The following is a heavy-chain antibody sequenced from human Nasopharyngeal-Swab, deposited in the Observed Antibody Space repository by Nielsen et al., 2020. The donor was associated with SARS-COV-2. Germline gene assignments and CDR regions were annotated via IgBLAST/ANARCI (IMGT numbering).Heavy chain of an antibody. CDR2: ISGSGGST. CDR3: AKDHRSREDYYGSGSYYHYYFDY. Sequence: GGSLRLSCAASGFTFSSYAMSWVRQAPGKGLEWVSAISGSGGSTYYADSVKGRFTISRDNSKNTLYLQMNSLRAEDTAAYYCAKDHRSREDYYGSGSYYHYYFDYWGQGTLVTVSS. D-gene: IGHD3-10*01. J-gene: IGHJ4*02. CDR1: GFTFSSYA. V-gene: IGHV3-23*01.